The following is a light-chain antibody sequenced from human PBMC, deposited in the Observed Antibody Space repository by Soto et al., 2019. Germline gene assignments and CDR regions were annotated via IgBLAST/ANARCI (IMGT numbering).Light chain of an antibody. CDR3: AAWDDSLNGYV. Sequence: QSFGTQPPSASWTPGQRVTISCSGSSSNIGSNTVNWYQHLPGTAPKLLIYSNNQRPSGVPDRFSGSKSGTSASLAISGLQSEDEADYYCAAWDDSLNGYVFGTGTKVTAL. V-gene: IGLV1-44*01. CDR1: SSNIGSNT. CDR2: SNN. J-gene: IGLJ1*01.